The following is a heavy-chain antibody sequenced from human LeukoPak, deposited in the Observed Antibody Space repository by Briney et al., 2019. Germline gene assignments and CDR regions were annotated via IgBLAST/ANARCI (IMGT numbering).Heavy chain of an antibody. CDR1: GFKFSSYS. V-gene: IGHV3-21*01. J-gene: IGHJ4*02. CDR3: ARDLTFGDPLSFDY. CDR2: ISSSSSYI. D-gene: IGHD3-16*01. Sequence: PGGSLRLSCAASGFKFSSYSMKWVRQAPGKGLEWVSFISSSSSYIYYADSVKGRFTISRDDAKNSMYLQMNSLRAEDTAVYYCARDLTFGDPLSFDYWGQGTLVTVSS.